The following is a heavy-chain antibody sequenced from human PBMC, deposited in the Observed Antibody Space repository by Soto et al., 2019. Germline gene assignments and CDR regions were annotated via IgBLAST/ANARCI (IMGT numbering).Heavy chain of an antibody. CDR2: ISFSGST. J-gene: IGHJ4*02. Sequence: PSETLSLTCTVSGGSISIYYWTLVLQPPGKGLEWIGYISFSGSTSHNSYNPSLKSRVTISVDASKNQFSLKLSSVTAADTAVYYCAGDPYGGPIDYWGQGTLVTVSS. V-gene: IGHV4-59*12. CDR3: AGDPYGGPIDY. CDR1: GGSISIYY. D-gene: IGHD4-17*01.